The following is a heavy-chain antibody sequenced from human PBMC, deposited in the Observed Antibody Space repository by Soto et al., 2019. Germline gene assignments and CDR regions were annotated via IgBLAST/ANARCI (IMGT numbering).Heavy chain of an antibody. V-gene: IGHV3-23*01. CDR1: GFTFSGYA. CDR3: KKDTYYDYRTIDY. Sequence: TLASLRVSWAASGFTFSGYAMSWVRQAPGKGLEWVSAISGSGGNTYYADSVKGRFTISRDNSKNTLYLQMKSLRAEDTALYYCKKDTYYDYRTIDYWGKRTLVLVTS. CDR2: ISGSGGNT. J-gene: IGHJ4*02. D-gene: IGHD3-16*01.